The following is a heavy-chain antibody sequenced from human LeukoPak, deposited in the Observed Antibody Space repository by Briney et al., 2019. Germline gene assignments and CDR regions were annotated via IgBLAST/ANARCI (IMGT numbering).Heavy chain of an antibody. V-gene: IGHV3-21*01. Sequence: GGSLRLSCVASGFTFSSYTMSWVRQAPGKGLEWVSSISSDSNYIFYADSVQGRFTISRDNAENSLFLQMNSLRAEDTAVYYCASRYCTSTNCYAFDIWGQGTMVTVSS. CDR3: ASRYCTSTNCYAFDI. D-gene: IGHD2-2*01. CDR1: GFTFSSYT. CDR2: ISSDSNYI. J-gene: IGHJ3*02.